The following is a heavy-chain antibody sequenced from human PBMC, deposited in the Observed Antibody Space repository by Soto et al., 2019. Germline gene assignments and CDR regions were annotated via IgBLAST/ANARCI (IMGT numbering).Heavy chain of an antibody. J-gene: IGHJ4*02. Sequence: QLQLQESGPGLVKPSETLSLTCTVSGGSISSSSYYWVWIRQHPGKGLEWIGTIYYSGSTYYNPSLKSRVTISVDTSKNQFSLRLSSVTAADTAVYYCARHKWSSSVDYWGQGTLVTVSS. CDR1: GGSISSSSYY. CDR3: ARHKWSSSVDY. CDR2: IYYSGST. V-gene: IGHV4-39*01. D-gene: IGHD6-6*01.